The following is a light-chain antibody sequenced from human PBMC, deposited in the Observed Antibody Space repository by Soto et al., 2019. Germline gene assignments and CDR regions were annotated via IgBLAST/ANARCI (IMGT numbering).Light chain of an antibody. Sequence: EIVLTQSPGTLSLSQGERATLSCRASENVRNNYLAWYQQKPGQAPRLLISGASKRATGIPDRFSGSGSGTEFTLTISSLQSEDFAVYYCQQYNNWPPLTFGGGTKVDIK. CDR1: ENVRNNY. V-gene: IGKV3D-15*01. CDR3: QQYNNWPPLT. CDR2: GAS. J-gene: IGKJ4*01.